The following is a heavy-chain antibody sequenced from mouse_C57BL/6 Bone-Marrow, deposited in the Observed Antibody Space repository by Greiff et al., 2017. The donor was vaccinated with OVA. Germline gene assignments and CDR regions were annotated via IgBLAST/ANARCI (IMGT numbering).Heavy chain of an antibody. CDR3: TIGEDYAMDY. J-gene: IGHJ4*01. V-gene: IGHV6-6*01. CDR2: IRNKANNHAT. D-gene: IGHD2-13*01. Sequence: EVKLMESGGGLVQPGGSMKLSCAASGFTFSDAWMDWVRQSPEKGLEWVAEIRNKANNHATYYAESVKGRFTISRDDSKSSIYQQINSLRAEDTGIYYCTIGEDYAMDYWGQGTSVTVSS. CDR1: GFTFSDAW.